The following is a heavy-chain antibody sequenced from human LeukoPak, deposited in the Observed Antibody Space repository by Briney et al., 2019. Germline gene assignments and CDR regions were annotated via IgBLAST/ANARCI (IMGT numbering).Heavy chain of an antibody. Sequence: PSETLSLTCTVSGGSISSYYWSWIRQPPGKGLEWTGYIYYSGSTNYNPSLKSRVTISVDTSKNQFSLKLSSVTAADTAVYYCARDVGYCSSTSCRGNYYYYGTDVWGQGTTVTVSS. J-gene: IGHJ6*02. V-gene: IGHV4-59*01. CDR3: ARDVGYCSSTSCRGNYYYYGTDV. CDR2: IYYSGST. D-gene: IGHD2-2*01. CDR1: GGSISSYY.